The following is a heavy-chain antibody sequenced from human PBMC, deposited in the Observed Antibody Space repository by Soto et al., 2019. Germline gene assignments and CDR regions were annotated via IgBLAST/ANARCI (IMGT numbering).Heavy chain of an antibody. Sequence: SGPTLVNPTQTLTLTCTFSGFSLSTSGMCVSWIRQPPGKALEWLALIDWDDDKYYSTSLKTRLTISKDTSKNQVVLTMTNMDPVDTATYYCARIGYDSSGYQRWYFDYWGQGTLVTVSS. V-gene: IGHV2-70*01. J-gene: IGHJ4*02. D-gene: IGHD3-22*01. CDR3: ARIGYDSSGYQRWYFDY. CDR2: IDWDDDK. CDR1: GFSLSTSGMC.